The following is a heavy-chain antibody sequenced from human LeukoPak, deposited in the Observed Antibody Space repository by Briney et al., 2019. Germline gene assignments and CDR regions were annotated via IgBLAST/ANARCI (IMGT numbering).Heavy chain of an antibody. CDR2: INWNGGST. V-gene: IGHV3-20*01. Sequence: GGSLRLSCAASGFTFDDYGMSWVRQAPGKGLEWVSGINWNGGSTGYADSVKGRFTNSRDNAKNSLYLQMNSLRAEDTALYHCAREGDYGYYFDYWGQGTLVTVSS. CDR3: AREGDYGYYFDY. J-gene: IGHJ4*02. CDR1: GFTFDDYG. D-gene: IGHD4-17*01.